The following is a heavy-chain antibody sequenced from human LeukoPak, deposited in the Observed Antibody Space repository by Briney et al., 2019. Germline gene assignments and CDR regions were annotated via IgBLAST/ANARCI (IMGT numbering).Heavy chain of an antibody. CDR2: INPSSGHT. J-gene: IGHJ4*02. CDR1: GYTFTSYY. D-gene: IGHD6-13*01. V-gene: IGHV1-46*01. Sequence: EASVKVSCKASGYTFTSYYMHWVRQAPGQGLEWMGIINPSSGHTNYAQKFQGRVTMTRDMSTSTVYMELSSLRSEDTAVYYCARILSWGSVNFDYWGQGTLVTVSS. CDR3: ARILSWGSVNFDY.